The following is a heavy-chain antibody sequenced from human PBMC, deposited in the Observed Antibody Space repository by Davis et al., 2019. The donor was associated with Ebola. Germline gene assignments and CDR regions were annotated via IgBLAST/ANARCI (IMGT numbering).Heavy chain of an antibody. CDR2: TYYSSKWYY. D-gene: IGHD5-12*01. CDR1: GDSVLCGA. Sequence: HSQTLSLTCAISGDSVLCGAWNWSRQSPSRGLELLGRTYYSSKWYYDYAVSVKSRITIYPDTSKNQFSLHLNSVTPEDTAVYYCARGWLRSGLDSWGQGTLVTVSS. CDR3: ARGWLRSGLDS. V-gene: IGHV6-1*01. J-gene: IGHJ4*02.